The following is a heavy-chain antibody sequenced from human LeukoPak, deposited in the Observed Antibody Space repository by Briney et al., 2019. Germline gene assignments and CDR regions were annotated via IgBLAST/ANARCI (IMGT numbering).Heavy chain of an antibody. D-gene: IGHD5-18*01. V-gene: IGHV3-30*02. J-gene: IGHJ4*02. CDR3: AKDYSGYSYGRRGYFDY. CDR1: GFTFSSYG. Sequence: GGSLRLSCAASGFTFSSYGMHWVRQAPGKGLEWVAFIRYDGSNKYYADSVKGRFTISRDNSKNTLYLQMNSLRAEDTAVYYCAKDYSGYSYGRRGYFDYWGQGTLVTVSS. CDR2: IRYDGSNK.